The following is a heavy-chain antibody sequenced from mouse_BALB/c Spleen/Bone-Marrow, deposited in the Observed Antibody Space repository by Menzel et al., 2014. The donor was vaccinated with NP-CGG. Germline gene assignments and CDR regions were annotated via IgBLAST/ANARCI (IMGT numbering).Heavy chain of an antibody. J-gene: IGHJ4*01. CDR1: GFSLTSYG. CDR3: ARRLRTGGYYAMDY. Sequence: VKLVESGPGLVAPSQSLSIPCTVSGFSLTSYGVHWVRQPPGKGLEWLGVIWAGGSTNYNSALMSRLSISKDNSKSQVFLKMNSLQTDDTAMYYCARRLRTGGYYAMDYWGQGTSVTVSS. D-gene: IGHD1-2*01. CDR2: IWAGGST. V-gene: IGHV2-9*02.